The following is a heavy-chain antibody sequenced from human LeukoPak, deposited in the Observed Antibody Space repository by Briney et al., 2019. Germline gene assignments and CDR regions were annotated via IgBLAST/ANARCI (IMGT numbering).Heavy chain of an antibody. D-gene: IGHD6-13*01. CDR1: GGSISSGGYY. V-gene: IGHV4-61*02. CDR3: ARDPSAAGCDY. J-gene: IGHJ4*02. Sequence: SETLSLTCTVSGGSISSGGYYWSWIRQPAGKGLEWIGRIYTSGSTNYNPSLKSRVTISVDTSKNQFSLKLSSVTAADTAVYYCARDPSAAGCDYWGQGTLVTVSS. CDR2: IYTSGST.